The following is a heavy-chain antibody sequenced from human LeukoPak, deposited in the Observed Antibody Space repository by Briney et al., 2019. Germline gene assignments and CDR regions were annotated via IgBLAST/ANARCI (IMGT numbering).Heavy chain of an antibody. CDR2: INQDGSEK. CDR1: GFAFSSYW. Sequence: SGGSLRLSCAASGFAFSSYWVSWVRQAPGKGLEWVANINQDGSEKYYVDSVKGRFTISRDNAKNSLYLQMNSLKDEDTSVYYCASSRNWGQGTLVTVSS. CDR3: ASSRN. J-gene: IGHJ4*02. V-gene: IGHV3-7*02.